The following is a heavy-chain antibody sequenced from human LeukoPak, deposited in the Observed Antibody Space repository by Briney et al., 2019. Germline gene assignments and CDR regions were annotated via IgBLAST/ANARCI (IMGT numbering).Heavy chain of an antibody. CDR1: GYTFTSYG. V-gene: IGHV1-18*01. CDR3: ARVLDYGDYPSWFDP. Sequence: GASVKVSCKASGYTFTSYGISWVRQAPGQGLEWMGWISAYNGNTNYAQKLQGRVTMTTDTSTSTAYMELRSLRSDDTAVYYCARVLDYGDYPSWFDPWGQGTLVTASS. CDR2: ISAYNGNT. D-gene: IGHD4-17*01. J-gene: IGHJ5*02.